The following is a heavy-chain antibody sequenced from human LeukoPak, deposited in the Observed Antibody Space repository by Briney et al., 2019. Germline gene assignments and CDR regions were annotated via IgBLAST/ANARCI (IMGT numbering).Heavy chain of an antibody. CDR2: ITWNGGII. Sequence: PGGSLRLSCAASGFTFDDYAMHWVRQAPGKGLEWVSGITWNGGIIGYADSVKGRFTISRDNAKNTLYLQMNSLRAEDTAVYYCANYHDNSGYSPHLDNWGQGTLVIVSS. D-gene: IGHD3-22*01. CDR1: GFTFDDYA. V-gene: IGHV3-9*01. CDR3: ANYHDNSGYSPHLDN. J-gene: IGHJ4*02.